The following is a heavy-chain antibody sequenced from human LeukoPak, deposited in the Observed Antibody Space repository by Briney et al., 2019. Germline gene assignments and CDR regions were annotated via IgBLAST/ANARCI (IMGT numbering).Heavy chain of an antibody. J-gene: IGHJ4*02. CDR2: VFYSGTT. Sequence: SETLSLTCTVSGGSITSDHYHWGWIRQPPGKGLEWIGSVFYSGTTYSNPSLKSRVTISVDTSKNQFSLRLNSMTDADTAVYYCAKTRYNSRSDFEYWGQGTLVTVSS. D-gene: IGHD1-1*01. CDR3: AKTRYNSRSDFEY. V-gene: IGHV4-39*07. CDR1: GGSITSDHYH.